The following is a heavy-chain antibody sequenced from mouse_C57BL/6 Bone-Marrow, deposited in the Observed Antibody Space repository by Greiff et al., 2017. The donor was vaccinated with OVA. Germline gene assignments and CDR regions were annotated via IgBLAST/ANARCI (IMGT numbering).Heavy chain of an antibody. CDR2: IDPETGGT. V-gene: IGHV1-15*01. CDR3: TETAQAPYYAMDY. Sequence: VKLMESGAELVRPGASVTLSCKASGYTFTDYEMHWVKQTPVHGLEWIGAIDPETGGTAYNQKFKGKAILTADKSSSTAYMELRSLTSEDSAVYYCTETAQAPYYAMDYWGQGTSVTVSS. D-gene: IGHD3-2*02. J-gene: IGHJ4*01. CDR1: GYTFTDYE.